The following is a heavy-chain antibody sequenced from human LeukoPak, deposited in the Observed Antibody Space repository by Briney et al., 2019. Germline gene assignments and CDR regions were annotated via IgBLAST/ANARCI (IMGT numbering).Heavy chain of an antibody. J-gene: IGHJ4*02. CDR2: MNPNSGNT. V-gene: IGHV1-8*01. CDR1: GYTFTSYD. CDR3: ARGHYYGDYADY. D-gene: IGHD4-17*01. Sequence: GASVKVSCKASGYTFTSYDINWVRQSTGQGLEWMGWMNPNSGNTGYAQKFQGRVTMTRNTSISTAYMELSSLRSEDTAVYYCARGHYYGDYADYWGQGTLVTVSS.